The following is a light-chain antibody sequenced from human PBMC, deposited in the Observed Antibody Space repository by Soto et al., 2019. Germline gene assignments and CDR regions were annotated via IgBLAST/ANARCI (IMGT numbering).Light chain of an antibody. CDR2: DNY. J-gene: IGLJ2*01. CDR3: GTRDSTSTFVV. V-gene: IGLV1-51*01. CDR1: TSNIGSNS. Sequence: QSVLTQPPSVSAAPGKKVTISCSGSTSNIGSNSVSWYQQFPGQTPRLLIYDNYERPSGIPDRFSASKTGTSATLGITGLQAGDEADYFCGTRDSTSTFVVFGGGTKLTVL.